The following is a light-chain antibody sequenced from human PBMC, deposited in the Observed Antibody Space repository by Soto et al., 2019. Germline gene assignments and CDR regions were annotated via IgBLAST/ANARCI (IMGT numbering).Light chain of an antibody. J-gene: IGLJ1*01. CDR1: RSDVGAYNY. CDR3: CSYAGGYTHYV. Sequence: QSALTQPPSVSGSPGQSVTISCTGTRSDVGAYNYVSWYQQHPGKAPKLMICDVSQRSSGVPDRFSGSKSGNTASLTICGLQAEDEADYFYCSYAGGYTHYVFGAGTKVTVL. CDR2: DVS. V-gene: IGLV2-11*01.